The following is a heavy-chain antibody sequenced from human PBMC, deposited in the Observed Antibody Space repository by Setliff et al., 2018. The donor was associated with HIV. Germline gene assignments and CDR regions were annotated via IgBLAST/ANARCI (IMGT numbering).Heavy chain of an antibody. CDR3: ARGRGGYFGGGRYYNLPYFDS. D-gene: IGHD2-15*01. CDR2: LYFGDSDP. Sequence: PGESLKISCKTSGSSFSTYWVGWVRQMPGKGLEWLGILYFGDSDPKYNPSFEGQVTISADKSIKTAFLQWRSLKTSDTAIYYCARGRGGYFGGGRYYNLPYFDSWARERWSPSPQ. CDR1: GSSFSTYW. J-gene: IGHJ4*02. V-gene: IGHV5-51*01.